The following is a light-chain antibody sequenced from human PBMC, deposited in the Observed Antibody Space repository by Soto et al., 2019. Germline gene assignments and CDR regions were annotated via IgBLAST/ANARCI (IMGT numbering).Light chain of an antibody. V-gene: IGLV1-47*01. CDR3: AAWDDTLGGRV. CDR1: NSNIGSNY. Sequence: QSALTQPPSASGTPGQRVTICCSGNNSNIGSNYVYWYQHLPGTAPKLLIYRTNQRPSGVPDRFSGSKSGTSASLAISGLRSEDEADYYCAAWDDTLGGRVFGGGTKLAVL. J-gene: IGLJ3*02. CDR2: RTN.